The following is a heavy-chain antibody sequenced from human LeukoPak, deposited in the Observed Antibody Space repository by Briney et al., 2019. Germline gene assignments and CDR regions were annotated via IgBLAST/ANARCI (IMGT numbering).Heavy chain of an antibody. V-gene: IGHV3-49*04. CDR1: GFTFGDYA. J-gene: IGHJ4*02. Sequence: GGSLRLSCTASGFTFGDYAMSWVRQAPGKGLEWVGSIRSKAYGGTTEYAAPVKGRFTISRDDSKSIAYLQMNSLKTEDTAVYYCTRLMYCSGGSCYSFDYWGQGTLVTVSS. D-gene: IGHD2-15*01. CDR3: TRLMYCSGGSCYSFDY. CDR2: IRSKAYGGTT.